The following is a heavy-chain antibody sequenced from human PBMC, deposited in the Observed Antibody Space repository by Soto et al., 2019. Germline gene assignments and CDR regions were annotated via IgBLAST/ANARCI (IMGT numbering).Heavy chain of an antibody. D-gene: IGHD3-10*01. CDR1: EGTLNSYA. Sequence: QVQVVQSGAEVKKPGSSVKVSCKASEGTLNSYAINWVRQAPGQGLEWMGLIIPIFGTTNYAQKFQGRVTITADKSTSTAYMELTSLRSEDTAVYYCAREDFGDKIDYWGQGTLVAVSS. CDR2: IIPIFGTT. J-gene: IGHJ4*02. CDR3: AREDFGDKIDY. V-gene: IGHV1-69*06.